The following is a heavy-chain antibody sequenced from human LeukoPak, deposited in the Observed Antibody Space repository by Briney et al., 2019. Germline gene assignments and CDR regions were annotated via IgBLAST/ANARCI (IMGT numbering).Heavy chain of an antibody. Sequence: GGSLRLSCAASGFTFSSYGMHWVRQAPGKGLEWVAVISYDGSNKYYADSVKGRFTISRDNSKNTLYLQMNSLRAEDTAVYYCPKDQGGNYCDYMDVWGEGTTVTVSS. J-gene: IGHJ6*03. V-gene: IGHV3-30*18. D-gene: IGHD3-16*01. CDR2: ISYDGSNK. CDR3: PKDQGGNYCDYMDV. CDR1: GFTFSSYG.